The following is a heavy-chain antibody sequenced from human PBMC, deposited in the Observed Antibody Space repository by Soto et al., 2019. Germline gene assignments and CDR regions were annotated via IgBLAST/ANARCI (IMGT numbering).Heavy chain of an antibody. V-gene: IGHV1-69*13. D-gene: IGHD3-9*01. CDR3: AGAVLTDNWLGA. CDR1: GGTFSSYA. J-gene: IGHJ5*02. CDR2: IIPIFGTA. Sequence: SVKVSCKASGGTFSSYAISWVRQAPGQGLEWMGGIIPIFGTANYAQKFQGRVTITADECTRTAYMELSSLRSEDTAVYYCAGAVLTDNWLGAGGQGTLVTVAS.